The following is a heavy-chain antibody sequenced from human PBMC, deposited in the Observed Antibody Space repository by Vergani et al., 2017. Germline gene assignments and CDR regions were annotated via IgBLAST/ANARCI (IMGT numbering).Heavy chain of an antibody. CDR1: GFFFSDYY. D-gene: IGHD3-10*01. V-gene: IGHV3-11*04. Sequence: VQLVESGGGLVKPGGSLRLSCTASGFFFSDYYMSWLRQAPGKGLEWISYIASSDTTVYYADSVKGRFTISRDNAKNSLYLEMNSLRAEDTAVYYCARDYLDFYGSGSPYYFDHWGQGTQVTVSS. CDR2: IASSDTTV. J-gene: IGHJ4*02. CDR3: ARDYLDFYGSGSPYYFDH.